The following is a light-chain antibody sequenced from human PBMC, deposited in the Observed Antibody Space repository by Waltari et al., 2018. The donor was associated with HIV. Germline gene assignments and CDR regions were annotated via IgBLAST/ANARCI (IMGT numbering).Light chain of an antibody. CDR1: RTIFYNSDNQYY. V-gene: IGKV4-1*01. CDR2: WAS. Sequence: DIVMTQSPDSLAVSLGARATINCTSSRTIFYNSDNQYYVAWYLQRPGQSPKVLIFWASTRAFGVSDRFSGSGSETDFSLTLSSLQADDVGIYYCQQYYTIPPTFGGGTKVEI. J-gene: IGKJ4*01. CDR3: QQYYTIPPT.